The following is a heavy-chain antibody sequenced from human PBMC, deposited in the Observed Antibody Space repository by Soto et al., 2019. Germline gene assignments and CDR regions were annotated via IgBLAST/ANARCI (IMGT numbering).Heavy chain of an antibody. J-gene: IGHJ2*01. Sequence: QVQLQESGPGLVKPSETLSLTCTVSGGSISSYYWSWIRQPPGKGLEWIGYSYYSGSTNYNPSLKSRVTISVDTSKNQFSLKLSSVTAADTAVYYCARDSSGWYFDLWGRGTLVTVSS. D-gene: IGHD6-19*01. CDR2: SYYSGST. CDR1: GGSISSYY. V-gene: IGHV4-59*01. CDR3: ARDSSGWYFDL.